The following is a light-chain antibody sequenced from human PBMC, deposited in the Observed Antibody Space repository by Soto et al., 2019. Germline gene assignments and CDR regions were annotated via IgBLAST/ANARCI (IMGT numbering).Light chain of an antibody. CDR1: QSVGRDY. Sequence: EIVLTQSPGTLSLSPGERATLSCRASQSVGRDYLAWYQQKPGQAPRLLIYRASSRATGIPDRFSGSGSGTDFTLTISRLEPEDFAEFYCQQYASSPLTFGGGTKVEIK. V-gene: IGKV3-20*01. J-gene: IGKJ4*01. CDR2: RAS. CDR3: QQYASSPLT.